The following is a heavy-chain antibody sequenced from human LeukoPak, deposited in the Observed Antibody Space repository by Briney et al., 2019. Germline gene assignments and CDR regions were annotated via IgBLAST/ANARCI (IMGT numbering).Heavy chain of an antibody. Sequence: PSETLSLTCTVSGGSISSGDYYWSWIRQPPGKGLEWIGYIYYSGSTYYNPSLKSRVTISVDTSKNQFSLKLSSVTAADTAMYYCARGYDSSGYYWFDPWGQGTLVTVSS. J-gene: IGHJ5*02. CDR2: IYYSGST. CDR1: GGSISSGDYY. D-gene: IGHD3-22*01. CDR3: ARGYDSSGYYWFDP. V-gene: IGHV4-30-4*01.